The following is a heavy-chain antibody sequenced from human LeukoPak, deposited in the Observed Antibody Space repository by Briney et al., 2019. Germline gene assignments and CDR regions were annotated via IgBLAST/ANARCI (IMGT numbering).Heavy chain of an antibody. CDR3: ASGSYITTIDY. D-gene: IGHD1-26*01. Sequence: GGSLRLSCAASGFTFSDYYMRWIRQAPGKGLEWVSYISSSGSTIYYADSVKGRFTISRDNAKNSLYLQMNSLRAEDTAVYYCASGSYITTIDYWGQGTLVTVSS. V-gene: IGHV3-11*01. CDR1: GFTFSDYY. J-gene: IGHJ4*02. CDR2: ISSSGSTI.